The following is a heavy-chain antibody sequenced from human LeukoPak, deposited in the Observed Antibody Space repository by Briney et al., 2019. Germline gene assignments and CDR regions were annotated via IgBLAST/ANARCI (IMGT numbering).Heavy chain of an antibody. CDR2: IYYSGST. D-gene: IGHD3-22*01. J-gene: IGHJ6*03. V-gene: IGHV4-59*01. Sequence: PSETLSLTCTVSGNSFGDYYWSWIRQPAGKGLEWIGYIYYSGSTNYNPSLKSRVTISVDTSKNQFSLKLSSVTAADTAVYYCAREGWGSSGYYYYMDVWGKGTTVTISS. CDR3: AREGWGSSGYYYYMDV. CDR1: GNSFGDYY.